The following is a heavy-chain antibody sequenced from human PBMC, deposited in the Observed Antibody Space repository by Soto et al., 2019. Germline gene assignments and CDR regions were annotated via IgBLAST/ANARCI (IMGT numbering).Heavy chain of an antibody. V-gene: IGHV3-33*01. Sequence: GGSLRLSCAASGFTFSSYGMHWVRQAPGKGLEWVAVIWYDGSNKYYADSVKGRFTISRDNSKNTLYLQMNSLRAEDTAVYYCARDHEQYSYGLIDYWGQGTLVTVSS. CDR1: GFTFSSYG. J-gene: IGHJ4*02. CDR3: ARDHEQYSYGLIDY. CDR2: IWYDGSNK. D-gene: IGHD5-18*01.